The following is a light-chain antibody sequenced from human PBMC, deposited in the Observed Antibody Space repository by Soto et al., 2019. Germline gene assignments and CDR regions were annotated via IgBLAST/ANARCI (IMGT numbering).Light chain of an antibody. J-gene: IGLJ1*01. CDR1: SSDVGGYDY. CDR3: TSYTSYTTLDV. V-gene: IGLV2-14*01. CDR2: EVS. Sequence: QSALTQPPSASGSPGQSVTISCTGTSSDVGGYDYVSWYQQHPGKAPKLIIYEVSNRPSGVSNRFSGSKSGHTASLTISGLQSEDEADYFCTSYTSYTTLDVFGTGTKLTVL.